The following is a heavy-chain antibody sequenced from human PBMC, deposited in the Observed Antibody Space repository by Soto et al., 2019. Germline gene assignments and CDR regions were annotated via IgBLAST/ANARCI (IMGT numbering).Heavy chain of an antibody. J-gene: IGHJ5*02. Sequence: QVQLVQSGAEVKKPGSSVKVSCKASGGTFSSYAISWVRQAPGQGLEWMGGIIPIFGTANYAQKFQGRVTITADECTSTAYMELSSLRSEDTAVYYCAREDGITMVRGVPRYNWFDPWGQGTLVTVSS. V-gene: IGHV1-69*01. CDR1: GGTFSSYA. CDR3: AREDGITMVRGVPRYNWFDP. D-gene: IGHD3-10*01. CDR2: IIPIFGTA.